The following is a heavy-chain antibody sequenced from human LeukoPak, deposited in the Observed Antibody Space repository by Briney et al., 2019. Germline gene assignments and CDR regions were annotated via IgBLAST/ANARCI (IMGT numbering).Heavy chain of an antibody. J-gene: IGHJ5*02. V-gene: IGHV2-5*02. CDR1: GFSLSTSGVG. CDR3: AHRAVSRPGYSSGWYTLYNWFDP. Sequence: KSGPTLVKPTQTLTLTCTFSGFSLSTSGVGVGWIRQPPGKALEWLALIYWDDDKRYSPSLKSRLTITKDTSKNQVVLTMTNMDPVDTATYYCAHRAVSRPGYSSGWYTLYNWFDPWGQGTLVTVSS. CDR2: IYWDDDK. D-gene: IGHD6-19*01.